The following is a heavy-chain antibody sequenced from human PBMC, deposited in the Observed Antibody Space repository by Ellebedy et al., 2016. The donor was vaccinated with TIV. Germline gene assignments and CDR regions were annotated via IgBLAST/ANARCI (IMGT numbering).Heavy chain of an antibody. V-gene: IGHV3-33*08. CDR1: GFTFSSYA. D-gene: IGHD4/OR15-4a*01. CDR2: IWADGNTK. Sequence: GESLKISXAASGFTFSSYAMHWVRQAPGKGLEWVAVIWADGNTKDYPDSVKGRFTISRDNSKNTLYLQMNSLRAEDTAVYYCARDLGASPFDYWGQGTLVTVSS. J-gene: IGHJ4*02. CDR3: ARDLGASPFDY.